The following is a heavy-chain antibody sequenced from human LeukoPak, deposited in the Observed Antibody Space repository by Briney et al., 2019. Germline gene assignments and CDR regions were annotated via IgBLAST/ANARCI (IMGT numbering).Heavy chain of an antibody. Sequence: PSEPLSLTCTVSGGSITTYNWLWMRQTPGQALEWIGHIYSSDATKYNPSLKSRATILLDTSKNQLSLTLSSVSAADTAVYYCARRTPGPQLDEYVAYFFDHWGQGTQVTVSS. CDR2: IYSSDAT. CDR1: GGSITTYN. CDR3: ARRTPGPQLDEYVAYFFDH. J-gene: IGHJ4*02. V-gene: IGHV4-4*09. D-gene: IGHD2-2*01.